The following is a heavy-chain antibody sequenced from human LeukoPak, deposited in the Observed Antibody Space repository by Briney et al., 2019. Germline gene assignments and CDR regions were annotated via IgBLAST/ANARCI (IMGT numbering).Heavy chain of an antibody. CDR2: IKSDGSST. J-gene: IGHJ4*02. CDR1: GFTFSSHV. V-gene: IGHV3-74*01. CDR3: ARDKGTSMVPEFDY. Sequence: GGSLRLSCAASGFTFSSHVMSWVRQAPGKRLVWVSRIKSDGSSTRYADSVKGRFTISRDNAKNTLYLQMNSLRAEDTAVYYCARDKGTSMVPEFDYWGQGTQVTVSS. D-gene: IGHD5-18*01.